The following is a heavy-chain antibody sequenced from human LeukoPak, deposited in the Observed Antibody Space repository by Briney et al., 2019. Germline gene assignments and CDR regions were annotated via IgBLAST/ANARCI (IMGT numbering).Heavy chain of an antibody. CDR1: GFTVSSNY. Sequence: PGGSLRLSCAASGFTVSSNYMSWVRQAPGKGLEWVANIYQDGSVKYYVDSVKGRFTISRDNAKNSLYLEMNNLRAEDTAIYYCATSYDSSGNNWGQGTLVTVSS. D-gene: IGHD3-22*01. J-gene: IGHJ4*02. V-gene: IGHV3-7*01. CDR3: ATSYDSSGNN. CDR2: IYQDGSVK.